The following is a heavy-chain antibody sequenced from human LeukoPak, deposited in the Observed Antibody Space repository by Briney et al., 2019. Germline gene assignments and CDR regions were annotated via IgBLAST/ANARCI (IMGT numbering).Heavy chain of an antibody. CDR1: GYTFTSYG. CDR3: ARRSGGSGSYYYYYMDV. D-gene: IGHD3-10*01. CDR2: ISAYNGNT. Sequence: ASVKVSCKASGYTFTSYGISWVRQAPGQGLEWMGWISAYNGNTNYARKLQGRVTMTTDTSTSTAYMELRSLRSDDTAVYYCARRSGGSGSYYYYYMDVWGKGTTVTVSS. V-gene: IGHV1-18*01. J-gene: IGHJ6*03.